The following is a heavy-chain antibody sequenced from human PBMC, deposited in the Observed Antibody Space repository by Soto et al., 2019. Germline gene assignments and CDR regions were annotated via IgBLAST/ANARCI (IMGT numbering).Heavy chain of an antibody. CDR3: ARADPTDGWYFDL. CDR2: IYYSGST. V-gene: IGHV4-30-4*01. CDR1: GGSISSGDYY. J-gene: IGHJ2*01. Sequence: QVQLQESGPGLVKPSQTLSLTCTVSGGSISSGDYYWSWIRQPPGKGLEWIEYIYYSGSTYYNPSLKGRGTIAVDTSTNQFPLKLSSLTAADTAVYYCARADPTDGWYFDLWGRGTLVTVSS.